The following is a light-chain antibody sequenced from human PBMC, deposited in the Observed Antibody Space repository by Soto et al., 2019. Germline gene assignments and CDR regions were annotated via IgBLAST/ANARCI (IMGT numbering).Light chain of an antibody. J-gene: IGLJ1*01. CDR1: NTDLGVYGY. CDR3: FSKISGFVYG. Sequence: QSALAQPASVSGSFGQSITISCSGPNTDLGVYGYVSWYQHHPGKAPKLLIYDVNNRPSGISDRFSGPKSGDTASLTISGLQAEDEADYFCFSKISGFVYGFGTGTKVTVL. V-gene: IGLV2-14*01. CDR2: DVN.